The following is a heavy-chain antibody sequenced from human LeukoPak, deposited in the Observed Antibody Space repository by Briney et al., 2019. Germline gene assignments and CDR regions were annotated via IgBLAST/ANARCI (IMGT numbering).Heavy chain of an antibody. CDR3: ARLEMGTLSFDY. CDR2: TSAYNGNT. J-gene: IGHJ4*02. Sequence: ASVKVSCKASGYTFTSYGISWVRQAPGQGLEWMGWTSAYNGNTNYAQKLQGRVTMTTDTSTSTAYMELRSLRSDDTAVYYCARLEMGTLSFDYWGQGTLVTVSS. V-gene: IGHV1-18*01. CDR1: GYTFTSYG. D-gene: IGHD1-1*01.